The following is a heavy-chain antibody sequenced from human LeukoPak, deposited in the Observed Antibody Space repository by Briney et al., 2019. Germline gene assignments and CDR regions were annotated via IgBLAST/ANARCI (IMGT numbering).Heavy chain of an antibody. V-gene: IGHV3-48*01. Sequence: GGSLRLSCAASGFTFGSYSMNWIRQAPGKGLEWISKITSQNTTTYYADSVKGRFTISRDSSKNILSLQMNNLRAEDTAVYYCARVGDHFHWYLDLWGRGTLVTVSS. CDR3: ARVGDHFHWYLDL. J-gene: IGHJ2*01. CDR2: ITSQNTTT. CDR1: GFTFGSYS. D-gene: IGHD3-10*01.